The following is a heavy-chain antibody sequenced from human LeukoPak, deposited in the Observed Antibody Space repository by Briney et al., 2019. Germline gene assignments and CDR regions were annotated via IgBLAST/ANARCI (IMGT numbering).Heavy chain of an antibody. CDR1: GYTFTSHY. J-gene: IGHJ6*02. V-gene: IGHV1-46*01. D-gene: IGHD4-17*01. Sequence: GASVKVSCKASGYTFTSHYMQWVRQAPGQGLEWMGIMNPSGGSTAYAQKFQGRVTMTRDTSTSTVYMELSSLRSEDTAVYYCARAADYGDYYYGMDVWGQGTTVTVSS. CDR3: ARAADYGDYYYGMDV. CDR2: MNPSGGST.